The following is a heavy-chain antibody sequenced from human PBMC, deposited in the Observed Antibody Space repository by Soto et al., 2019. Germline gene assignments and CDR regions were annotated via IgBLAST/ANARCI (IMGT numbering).Heavy chain of an antibody. CDR2: TYYRSKWYN. V-gene: IGHV6-1*01. CDR1: GDSVSSNSAA. D-gene: IGHD1-26*01. J-gene: IGHJ6*04. Sequence: SQTLSLTCAISGDSVSSNSAAWNWIRQSPSRGLEWLGRTYYRSKWYNDYAVSVKSRITINPDTSKNQFSLQLNSVTPEDTSVYYCARDQLHRSYYYYYGMDVWGKGTTFTFSS. CDR3: ARDQLHRSYYYYYGMDV.